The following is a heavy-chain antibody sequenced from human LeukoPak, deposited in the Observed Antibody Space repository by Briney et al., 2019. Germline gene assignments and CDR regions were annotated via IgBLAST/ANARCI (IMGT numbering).Heavy chain of an antibody. V-gene: IGHV1-2*02. Sequence: ASVKVSCKASGYTFTGYYTHWVRQAPGQGLEWMGWINPNSGGTNYAQKFQGRVTMTRDTSISTAYMELSRLRSDDTAAYYCARIWTGTSSSSDYWGQGTLVTVSS. CDR3: ARIWTGTSSSSDY. J-gene: IGHJ4*02. CDR2: INPNSGGT. CDR1: GYTFTGYY. D-gene: IGHD6-6*01.